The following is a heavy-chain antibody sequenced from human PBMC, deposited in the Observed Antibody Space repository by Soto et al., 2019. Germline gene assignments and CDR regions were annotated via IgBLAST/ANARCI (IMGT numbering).Heavy chain of an antibody. CDR2: IYYRGST. V-gene: IGHV4-59*01. Sequence: QVQLQESGPGLVKPSETLSLTCTVSGGSISSYYWSWIRQPPGKGREWIGYIYYRGSTNHNPALKRPGTISVATSKDQVSLKLSSVTAADTAMYYCARFNGYFDLWGRGTLVTVSS. J-gene: IGHJ2*01. CDR1: GGSISSYY. CDR3: ARFNGYFDL.